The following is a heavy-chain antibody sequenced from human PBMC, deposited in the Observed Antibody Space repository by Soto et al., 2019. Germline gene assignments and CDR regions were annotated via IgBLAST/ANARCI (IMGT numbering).Heavy chain of an antibody. Sequence: QVQLVQSGAEVKKPGASVKVSCKASGYTFTSYGISWVRQAPGQGLEWMGWISAYNGNTNYAQKLQGRVTMTTDTSTSRAYMGLRSLRSDDTAVYYCARVFRGSYNPRFYYWGQGTLVTVSS. CDR1: GYTFTSYG. J-gene: IGHJ4*02. D-gene: IGHD1-26*01. CDR3: ARVFRGSYNPRFYY. CDR2: ISAYNGNT. V-gene: IGHV1-18*01.